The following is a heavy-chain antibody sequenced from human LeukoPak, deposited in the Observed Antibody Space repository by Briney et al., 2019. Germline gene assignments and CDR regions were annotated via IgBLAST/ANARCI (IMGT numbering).Heavy chain of an antibody. Sequence: PSETLSLTCTVSGGSISSGDYYWSWIRQPPGKGLEWIGYIYYSGSTYYNPYLKSRVTISVDTSKHQFSLKLSSVTAADTAVYYCARDRSYGDYLFDYWGQGTLVTVSS. J-gene: IGHJ4*02. V-gene: IGHV4-30-4*08. CDR3: ARDRSYGDYLFDY. D-gene: IGHD4-17*01. CDR1: GGSISSGDYY. CDR2: IYYSGST.